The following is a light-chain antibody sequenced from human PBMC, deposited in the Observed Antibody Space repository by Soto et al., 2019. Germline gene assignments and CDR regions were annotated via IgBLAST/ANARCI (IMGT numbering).Light chain of an antibody. CDR2: DVR. V-gene: IGLV2-18*02. Sequence: QSALTQPPSVSGSHGQSVTISCTGTSSDVGTCTDVSWYQQPPGTAPKLIIYDVRNRPSRAPDRVSGSKSGNTASLTITGLQAEDEAEYYCSSYTCSRPLVVFGGGNKLTVL. CDR3: SSYTCSRPLVV. J-gene: IGLJ2*01. CDR1: SSDVGTCTD.